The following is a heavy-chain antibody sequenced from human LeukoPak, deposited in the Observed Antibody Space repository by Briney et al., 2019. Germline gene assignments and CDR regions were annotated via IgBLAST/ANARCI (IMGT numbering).Heavy chain of an antibody. CDR2: INPKSGGT. V-gene: IGHV1-2*02. D-gene: IGHD1-26*01. Sequence: ASVKVSCKASGYTFSAYCMHWVRQAPGQGLEWMGWINPKSGGTNYAQQFQGRVTMTRDTSISTAYMELSRLRSDDTAVYYCARGMEPYYYMDVWGKGTTVTISS. J-gene: IGHJ6*03. CDR3: ARGMEPYYYMDV. CDR1: GYTFSAYC.